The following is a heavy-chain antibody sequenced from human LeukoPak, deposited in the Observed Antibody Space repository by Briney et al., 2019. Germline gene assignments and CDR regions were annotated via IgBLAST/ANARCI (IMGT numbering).Heavy chain of an antibody. V-gene: IGHV3-9*01. D-gene: IGHD6-19*01. Sequence: AGGSLRLSCAASGFTFDNYAMSWVRQVPGEGLELISLISWNSGTIGYADSVKGRFTISRDNANNFLYLQMNSLRAEDTALYYCARAYKDRSLAGKKEFFQHWGQGTLVTVSS. CDR2: ISWNSGTI. CDR3: ARAYKDRSLAGKKEFFQH. J-gene: IGHJ1*01. CDR1: GFTFDNYA.